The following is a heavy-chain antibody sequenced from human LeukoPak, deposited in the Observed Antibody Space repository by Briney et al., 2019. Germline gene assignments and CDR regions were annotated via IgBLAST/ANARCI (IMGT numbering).Heavy chain of an antibody. J-gene: IGHJ4*02. Sequence: PSETLSLTCTVSGGSISSSSYYWGWIRQPPGKGLEWIGSIYYSGSTYYNPSLKSRVTISVDTSKNQFSLKLSSVTAADTAVYYCASIDGYSDYYFDYWGQGTLVTVSS. CDR3: ASIDGYSDYYFDY. V-gene: IGHV4-39*07. CDR2: IYYSGST. D-gene: IGHD5-24*01. CDR1: GGSISSSSYY.